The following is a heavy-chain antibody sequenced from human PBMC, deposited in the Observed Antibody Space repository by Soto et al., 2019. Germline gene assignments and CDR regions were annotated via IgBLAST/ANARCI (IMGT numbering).Heavy chain of an antibody. CDR2: IYYSGST. J-gene: IGHJ2*01. Sequence: QVQLQESGPGLVKPSQTLSLTCTVSGGSISSGGYYWSWIRQHPGQGLEWIGYIYYSGSTYYNPSLNRRVTLSVDASKNQFSLELSSVTAADTAVYYGARGVAARPRLGWYFDIWVRGTLVTVSS. V-gene: IGHV4-31*03. CDR1: GGSISSGGYY. CDR3: ARGVAARPRLGWYFDI. D-gene: IGHD6-6*01.